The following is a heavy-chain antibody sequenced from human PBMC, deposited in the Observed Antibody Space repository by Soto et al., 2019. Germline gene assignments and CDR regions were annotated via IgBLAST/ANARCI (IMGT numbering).Heavy chain of an antibody. CDR2: IYYSGST. CDR3: ARGRRDGYNRKTIHWYFDL. D-gene: IGHD5-12*01. Sequence: QVQLQESGPGLVKPSQTLSLTCTVSGGSISSGGYYWSWIRQHPGKGLEWIGYIYYSGSTYYNPSLKSRVTISVDTSKNQFSLKLSSVTAADTAVYYCARGRRDGYNRKTIHWYFDLWGRGTLVTVSS. CDR1: GGSISSGGYY. J-gene: IGHJ2*01. V-gene: IGHV4-31*03.